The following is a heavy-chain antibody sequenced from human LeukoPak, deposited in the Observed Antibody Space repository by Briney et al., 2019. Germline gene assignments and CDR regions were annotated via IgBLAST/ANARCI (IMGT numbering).Heavy chain of an antibody. CDR2: INPNSGGT. CDR3: ARAALGYYYYGMDV. CDR1: GYTFTGYY. D-gene: IGHD3-10*01. J-gene: IGHJ6*02. V-gene: IGHV1-2*04. Sequence: GASVKVSCKASGYTFTGYYMHWVRQAPGQGLEWMGWINPNSGGTNYAQKFQGWVTMTRDTSISTAYMELSRLRSDDTAVYYCARAALGYYYYGMDVWGQGTTVTVSS.